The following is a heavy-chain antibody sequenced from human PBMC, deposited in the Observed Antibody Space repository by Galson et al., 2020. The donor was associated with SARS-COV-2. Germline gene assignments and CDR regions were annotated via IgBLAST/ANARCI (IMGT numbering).Heavy chain of an antibody. Sequence: ASVKVSCKASGYSFTGYYLHWVRQAPGQGLEWMGWINPNSGGTNYAQSFQGRVTMTRDTSISTAYMEISRLRSDDTAVYYCGGEWVQLKAFDIWGQGKMV. J-gene: IGHJ3*02. CDR2: INPNSGGT. CDR1: GYSFTGYY. D-gene: IGHD1-1*01. CDR3: GGEWVQLKAFDI. V-gene: IGHV1-2*02.